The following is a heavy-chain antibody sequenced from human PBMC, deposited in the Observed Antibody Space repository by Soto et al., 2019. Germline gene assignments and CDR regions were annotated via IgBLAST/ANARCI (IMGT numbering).Heavy chain of an antibody. J-gene: IGHJ4*02. CDR1: GFTFSSYA. D-gene: IGHD2-2*01. V-gene: IGHV3-23*01. Sequence: GESLKISCKGSGFTFSSYAMSWVRQAPGKGLEWVSAISGSGGSTYYADSVKGRFTISRDNSKNTLYLQMNSLRAEDTAVYYCAKGPAATDYWGQGTLVTVSS. CDR2: ISGSGGST. CDR3: AKGPAATDY.